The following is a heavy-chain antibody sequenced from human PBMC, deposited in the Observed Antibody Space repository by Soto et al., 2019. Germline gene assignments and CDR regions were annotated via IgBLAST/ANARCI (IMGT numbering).Heavy chain of an antibody. CDR1: GYTFTNYA. CDR3: ARTSGYSVIEDY. J-gene: IGHJ4*02. Sequence: QVQLVQSGAEEKKPGASVKVSCKASGYTFTNYAMHWVRQAPGQRLEWMGWINAGNGNTKYSQKFQGRVTITRDTSASTAYMELSSLRSEDTAVYYCARTSGYSVIEDYWGRGTLVTVSS. D-gene: IGHD3-22*01. V-gene: IGHV1-3*05. CDR2: INAGNGNT.